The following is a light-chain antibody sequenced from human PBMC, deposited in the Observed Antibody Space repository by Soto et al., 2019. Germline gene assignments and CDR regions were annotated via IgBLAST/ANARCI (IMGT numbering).Light chain of an antibody. J-gene: IGKJ1*01. CDR2: AAS. CDR1: QSVGSNF. CDR3: QQYGSPPWA. V-gene: IGKV3-20*01. Sequence: IVLTQSPGTLSLSPGERATLSCRASQSVGSNFLAWYQQKRGQAPRILISAASNRANSIPDRFSGSGSGPDFTLTISRLEHEDFAVYYCQQYGSPPWAFGQGTRVEI.